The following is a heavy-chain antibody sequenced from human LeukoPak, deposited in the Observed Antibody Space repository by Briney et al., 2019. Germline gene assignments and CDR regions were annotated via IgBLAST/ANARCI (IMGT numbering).Heavy chain of an antibody. V-gene: IGHV3-66*01. J-gene: IGHJ2*01. CDR3: AREKSPLSRYFDL. Sequence: GSLRLSCDASGLHVSTNYMSWVRQAPGKGLEWVSVIYFGDHTYYADSVKGRFTFSRDSSKNTVNLQMNSLHAEDTAVYYCAREKSPLSRYFDLWGRGTLVIVSS. D-gene: IGHD2/OR15-2a*01. CDR1: GLHVSTNY. CDR2: IYFGDHT.